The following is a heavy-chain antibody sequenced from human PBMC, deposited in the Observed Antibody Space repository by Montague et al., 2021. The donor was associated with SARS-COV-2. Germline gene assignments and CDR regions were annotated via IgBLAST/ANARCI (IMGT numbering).Heavy chain of an antibody. J-gene: IGHJ4*02. Sequence: SETLSLTCTVSGGSISSSTYYWGWIRQPPGKGLEWIGNIYYSGITYYNPSLKSRVTISVDTSKNQFSLKLSSVTAADTAVYYCARLIRYDMKGSFDYWGQGTQVTVSS. D-gene: IGHD3-16*01. V-gene: IGHV4-39*01. CDR2: IYYSGIT. CDR1: GGSISSSTYY. CDR3: ARLIRYDMKGSFDY.